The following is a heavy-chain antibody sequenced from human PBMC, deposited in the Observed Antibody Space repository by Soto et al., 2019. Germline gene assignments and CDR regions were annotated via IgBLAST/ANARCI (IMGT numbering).Heavy chain of an antibody. D-gene: IGHD3-9*01. CDR2: IYSDGST. V-gene: IGHV3-66*01. CDR3: ATLTKYDILTGFYPC. J-gene: IGHJ4*02. CDR1: GFTVNSNY. Sequence: EVQLVESGGGLVQPGGSLRLSCAASGFTVNSNYMSWVRQAPGKGLEWVSVIYSDGSTYYADSVKGRFIISRDYSNNTLYFQMNSLRAEDTAVDYCATLTKYDILTGFYPCWGQGTLVTVSS.